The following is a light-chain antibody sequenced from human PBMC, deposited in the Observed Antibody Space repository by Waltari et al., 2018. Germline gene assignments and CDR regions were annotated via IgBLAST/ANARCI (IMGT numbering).Light chain of an antibody. J-gene: IGKJ2*01. Sequence: AIRVTQSPSSFSASTGDSVTITCRASQGISNYLAWYQQKPGKAPKLLIYGASTLQSGVPSRFSGSGAGTDFTLTISCLQSEDFATYYCQQYYSYPLFGQGTKLEIK. V-gene: IGKV1-8*01. CDR1: QGISNY. CDR3: QQYYSYPL. CDR2: GAS.